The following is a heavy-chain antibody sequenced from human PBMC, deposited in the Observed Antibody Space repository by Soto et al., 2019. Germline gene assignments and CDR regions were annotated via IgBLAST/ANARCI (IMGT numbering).Heavy chain of an antibody. D-gene: IGHD6-13*01. CDR1: GFTFSRGG. CDR2: IKIKTDGGTT. CDR3: TTGIAAAGTGYYCYGIDV. J-gene: IGHJ6*02. Sequence: GGALRLCCAASGFTFSRGGVNWGRQGPGKGLEWVGRIKIKTDGGTTDYAAPVKGRFTISRDDSNNTLYLQMNSLKTEDTAVYYCTTGIAAAGTGYYCYGIDVRGQRTTDTGSS. V-gene: IGHV3-15*07.